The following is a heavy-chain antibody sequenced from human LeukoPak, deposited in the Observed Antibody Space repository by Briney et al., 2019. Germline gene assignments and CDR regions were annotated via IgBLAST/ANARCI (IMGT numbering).Heavy chain of an antibody. V-gene: IGHV3-7*03. D-gene: IGHD3-16*01. CDR2: IERDGSDK. CDR3: ARGGGLDV. J-gene: IGHJ6*02. CDR1: GFTFSSYA. Sequence: GGSLRLSCAASGFTFSSYAMSWVRQAPGKGLEWVANIERDGSDKYYVNSVKGRFTISRDNTKNTLYLQMSNLRAEDTAVYFCARGGGLDVWGQGATVTVSS.